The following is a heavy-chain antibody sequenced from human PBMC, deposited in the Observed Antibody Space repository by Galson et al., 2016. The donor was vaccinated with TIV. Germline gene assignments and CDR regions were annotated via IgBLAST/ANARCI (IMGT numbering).Heavy chain of an antibody. D-gene: IGHD6-19*01. CDR1: GGSMYGTNFY. J-gene: IGHJ4*02. CDR3: ARNFSSGWFDL. Sequence: ETLSITCSVSGGSMYGTNFYWGWLRQSPGKGLEWIGSVYYSGSTTYNPSLKSRVTISVDTSRNQFSLRLSSMTAADTALYYCARNFSSGWFDLWGQGTLVTVSS. V-gene: IGHV4-39*01. CDR2: VYYSGST.